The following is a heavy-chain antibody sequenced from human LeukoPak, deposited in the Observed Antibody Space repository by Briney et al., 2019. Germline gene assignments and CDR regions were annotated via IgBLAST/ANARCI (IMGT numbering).Heavy chain of an antibody. Sequence: PSETLSLTCSVSGVSITSWYWSWIRKSPGKGLEWIGSVYDTGDTNYNPSLQSRVTISLDTSQNQFSLNLRSVTAADTAVYYCAKFRSDRIVGGGMDVWGQGTTVTVSS. CDR2: VYDTGDT. D-gene: IGHD1-26*01. CDR3: AKFRSDRIVGGGMDV. V-gene: IGHV4-59*08. CDR1: GVSITSWY. J-gene: IGHJ6*02.